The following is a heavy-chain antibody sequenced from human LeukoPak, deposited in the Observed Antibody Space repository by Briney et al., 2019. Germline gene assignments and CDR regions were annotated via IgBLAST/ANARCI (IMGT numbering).Heavy chain of an antibody. CDR2: INPNSGGT. CDR1: GYTFTGYY. CDR3: ASSPAAGTSNYYYYYMDV. D-gene: IGHD6-13*01. J-gene: IGHJ6*03. Sequence: ASVKVSCKASGYTFTGYYMHWVRQAPGQGLEWMGWINPNSGGTNYAQKFQGRVTMTRDTSISTAYMELSRLRSDDTAVYYCASSPAAGTSNYYYYYMDVWGKGTTVTVSS. V-gene: IGHV1-2*02.